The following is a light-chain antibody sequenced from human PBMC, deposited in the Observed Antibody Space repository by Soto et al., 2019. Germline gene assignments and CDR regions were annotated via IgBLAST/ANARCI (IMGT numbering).Light chain of an antibody. J-gene: IGLJ1*01. CDR2: EVN. Sequence: QLVLTQPASVSGSPGQSITISCTGTSSDVGAYNYVSWYQQHPGKAPKLMIYEVNSRPSGVSNRFSGSKSDITASLTISGLQAEDEADYYCRSYASTSTAVFGTGTKLTVL. CDR1: SSDVGAYNY. V-gene: IGLV2-14*01. CDR3: RSYASTSTAV.